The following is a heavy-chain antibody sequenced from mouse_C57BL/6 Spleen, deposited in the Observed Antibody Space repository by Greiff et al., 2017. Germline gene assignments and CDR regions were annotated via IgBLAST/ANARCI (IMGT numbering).Heavy chain of an antibody. CDR3: ARSPDSYYPRDAMDY. J-gene: IGHJ4*01. CDR2: LHPNSGST. Sequence: QVQLQQPGAELVQPGASVTLSCKASGYTFTSSWMPWVKQRPGQCLEWIGLLHPNSGSTNYNETFKSKSTLTVDKSSSTAYMQLSSLTAEDSAVYYSARSPDSYYPRDAMDYWGQGTSVTVSS. CDR1: GYTFTSSW. V-gene: IGHV1-64*01. D-gene: IGHD2-3*01.